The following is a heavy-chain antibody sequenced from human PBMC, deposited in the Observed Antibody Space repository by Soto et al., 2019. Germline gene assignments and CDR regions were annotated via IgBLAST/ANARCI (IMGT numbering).Heavy chain of an antibody. D-gene: IGHD3-3*01. CDR2: ISAYNGNT. Sequence: ASVKVSCKASGYTFTSYGISWVRQAPGQGLEWMGWISAYNGNTNYAQKLQGRVTMTTDTSTSTAYMELRSLRSDDTAVYYCAREGSYYDLWKAFDIWGQGTMVTVSS. J-gene: IGHJ3*02. CDR3: AREGSYYDLWKAFDI. V-gene: IGHV1-18*01. CDR1: GYTFTSYG.